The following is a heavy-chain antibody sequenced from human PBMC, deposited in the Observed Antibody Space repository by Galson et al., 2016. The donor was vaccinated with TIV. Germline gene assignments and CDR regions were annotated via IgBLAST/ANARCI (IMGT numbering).Heavy chain of an antibody. V-gene: IGHV4-59*01. Sequence: SETLSLTCTVSGGSINSYYWTWIRQPPGKGLEWIGYIYYSGSTDYNPSLKSRVTISMDRSKNQFSLKLNSVTAADTAVYYCARDWWVTYTDRPYFDFWGQGILVTVSS. D-gene: IGHD2-15*01. J-gene: IGHJ4*02. CDR3: ARDWWVTYTDRPYFDF. CDR2: IYYSGST. CDR1: GGSINSYY.